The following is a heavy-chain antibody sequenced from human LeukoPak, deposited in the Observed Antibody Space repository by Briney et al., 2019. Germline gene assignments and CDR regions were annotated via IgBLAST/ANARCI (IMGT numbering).Heavy chain of an antibody. J-gene: IGHJ3*02. CDR1: GGSFSGYY. CDR2: INHSGST. V-gene: IGHV4-34*01. CDR3: ARGEDAFDI. Sequence: SETLSLTCAVYGGSFSGYYWSWIRQPPGKGLEWIGEINHSGSTNYNPSLKSQVTISVDTSKNQFSLKLSSVTAADTAVYYCARGEDAFDIWGQGTMVTVSS.